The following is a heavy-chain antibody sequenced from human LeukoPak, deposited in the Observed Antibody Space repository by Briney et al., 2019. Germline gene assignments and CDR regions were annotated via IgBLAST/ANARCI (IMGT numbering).Heavy chain of an antibody. Sequence: SETLSLTCTVSTDSISSYYWSWIRQPPGKGLEWIGCIYYRGTTNYNPSLKSRVTISVDTSKNQFSLKLNSVTAADTAVYYCARDVTCRGGSCYPRWFDPWGQGTLVTVSS. J-gene: IGHJ5*02. D-gene: IGHD2-15*01. CDR1: TDSISSYY. CDR3: ARDVTCRGGSCYPRWFDP. CDR2: IYYRGTT. V-gene: IGHV4-59*01.